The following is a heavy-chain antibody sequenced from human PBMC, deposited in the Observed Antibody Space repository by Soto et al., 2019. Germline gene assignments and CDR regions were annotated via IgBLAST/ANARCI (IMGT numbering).Heavy chain of an antibody. D-gene: IGHD6-13*01. CDR3: VKDESINWYSGHFRH. CDR1: GFTFDDYA. CDR2: INWNSGSI. Sequence: PGGSLRLSCAASGFTFDDYAMHWVRQVPGKGREWVSGINWNSGSIGYGDSVKGRFAISRDNAKNSLHLQMNSLSAEDTAFYYCVKDESINWYSGHFRHWGQGTLVTVS. V-gene: IGHV3-9*01. J-gene: IGHJ1*01.